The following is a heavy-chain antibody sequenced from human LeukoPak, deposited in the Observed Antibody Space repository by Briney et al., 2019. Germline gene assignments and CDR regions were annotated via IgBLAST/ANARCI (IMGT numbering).Heavy chain of an antibody. J-gene: IGHJ4*02. CDR3: TTDGVGVEGATYDN. CDR1: GFTFINAW. D-gene: IGHD1-26*01. Sequence: GGSPRLSCAASGFTFINAWMAWVRQAPGKGLEWVGRIKAKAHGGTIEYAAPVKGRFTISRDDSKNTLYLQMNSLKTEDTAVYYCTTDGVGVEGATYDNWGQGTLVSVSS. V-gene: IGHV3-15*01. CDR2: IKAKAHGGTI.